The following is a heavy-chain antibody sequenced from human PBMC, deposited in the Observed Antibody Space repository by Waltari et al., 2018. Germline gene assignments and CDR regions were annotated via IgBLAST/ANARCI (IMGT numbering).Heavy chain of an antibody. V-gene: IGHV3-74*01. CDR1: GFTVSSYW. D-gene: IGHD4-17*01. CDR2: INSDGSST. J-gene: IGHJ3*02. CDR3: ASYMTTVPRRAFDI. Sequence: EVQLVESGGGLVQPGGSLRLSCAASGFTVSSYWMHWVRQDPGKGLVWVPRINSDGSSTSYADSVKGRFTISRDNAKNTLYLQMNSLRAEDTAVYYCASYMTTVPRRAFDIWGQGTMVTVSS.